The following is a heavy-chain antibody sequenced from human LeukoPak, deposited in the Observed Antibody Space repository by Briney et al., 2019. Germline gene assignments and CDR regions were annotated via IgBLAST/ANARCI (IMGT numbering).Heavy chain of an antibody. CDR1: GFTFSSYA. V-gene: IGHV3-23*01. CDR2: ISGSGGST. J-gene: IGHJ4*02. CDR3: AKGERAYCGGDCYYDY. Sequence: GGSLILSCAASGFTFSSYAMSWVRQAPGKGLEWVSAISGSGGSTYYADSVKGRFTISRDNSKNTLYLQMNSLRAEDTAVYYCAKGERAYCGGDCYYDYWGQGTLVTVSS. D-gene: IGHD2-21*02.